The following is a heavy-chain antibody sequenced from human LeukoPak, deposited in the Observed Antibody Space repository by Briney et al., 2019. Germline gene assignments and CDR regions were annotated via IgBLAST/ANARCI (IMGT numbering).Heavy chain of an antibody. CDR2: IYYSGNT. V-gene: IGHV4-59*08. CDR3: ASETGPEGGMEV. J-gene: IGHJ6*02. D-gene: IGHD3-10*01. CDR1: GGSISSHY. Sequence: PSETLSLTCTVSGGSISSHYRGWIRQPPGKGLEWIGYIYYSGNTNNNPSLKSRVTISVDTSKKQFSLNLSSVTAAVTAVYYCASETGPEGGMEVWGQGTTVTVSS.